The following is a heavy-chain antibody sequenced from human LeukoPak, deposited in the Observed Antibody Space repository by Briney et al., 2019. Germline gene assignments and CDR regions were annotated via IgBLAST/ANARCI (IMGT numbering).Heavy chain of an antibody. J-gene: IGHJ5*02. D-gene: IGHD3-10*01. CDR1: GYSISSGYY. Sequence: SETLSLTCTVSGYSISSGYYWGWIRQPPGKGLEWIGSIYHSGSTYYNPSLKSRVTISVDTSKNQFSLKLSSVTAADTAVYYCARDGPYYYGSGSNNWFDPWGQGTLVTVSS. CDR2: IYHSGST. CDR3: ARDGPYYYGSGSNNWFDP. V-gene: IGHV4-38-2*02.